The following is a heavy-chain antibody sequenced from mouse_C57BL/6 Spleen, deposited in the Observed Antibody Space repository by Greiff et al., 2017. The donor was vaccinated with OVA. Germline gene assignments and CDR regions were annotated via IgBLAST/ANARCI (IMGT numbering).Heavy chain of an antibody. Sequence: VKLVESGAELMKPGASVKLSCKASGYTFTGYWIEWVKQRPGHGLEWIGEIFPGSGSTNYNAKFKGKATFTADTSSNTAYLQLSSLTTEDSSSYNCARGYINYECCYWGQGTLVTVSA. V-gene: IGHV1-9*01. CDR3: ARGYINYECCY. D-gene: IGHD2-5*01. CDR2: IFPGSGST. CDR1: GYTFTGYW. J-gene: IGHJ3*01.